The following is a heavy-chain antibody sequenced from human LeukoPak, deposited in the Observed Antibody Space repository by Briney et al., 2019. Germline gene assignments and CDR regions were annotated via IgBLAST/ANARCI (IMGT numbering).Heavy chain of an antibody. J-gene: IGHJ4*02. CDR3: ARDPPPGIAAAGISH. CDR1: GFPFMSYS. V-gene: IGHV3-48*01. Sequence: GSLLLSCAASGFPFMSYSMNWVRPAPGKGLEGVAYIISSSSNIYYADDVKGRFTISRDNAKNTLDLQMNSLRADDTAVYYCARDPPPGIAAAGISHWGQGTLVTVSS. D-gene: IGHD6-13*01. CDR2: IISSSSNI.